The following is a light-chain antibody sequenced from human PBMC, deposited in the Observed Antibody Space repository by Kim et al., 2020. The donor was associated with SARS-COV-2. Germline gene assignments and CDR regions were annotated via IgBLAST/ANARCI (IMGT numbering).Light chain of an antibody. CDR3: NSRDSSGNHPGV. Sequence: SSELTQDPAVSVAQGQTVRITCQGDSLRSYYASWYQQKPGQAPVLVIYGKNNRPSGIPDRFSGSSSGNTASLTITGAQAEDEADYYCNSRDSSGNHPGVF. CDR2: GKN. V-gene: IGLV3-19*01. CDR1: SLRSYY. J-gene: IGLJ3*02.